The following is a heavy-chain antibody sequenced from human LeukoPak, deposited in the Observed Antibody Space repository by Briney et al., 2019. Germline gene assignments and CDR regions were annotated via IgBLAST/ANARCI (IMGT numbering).Heavy chain of an antibody. Sequence: GGSLRLSCAASGFTFSSYWMSWVRQAPGKGLEWVSNIKHDGSEKYYADSVKGRFTISRDNAKNSLYLQMNRLRAEDTAVYYCAREDTAMVNAFDIWGEGRMVSVSS. V-gene: IGHV3-7*01. CDR3: AREDTAMVNAFDI. D-gene: IGHD5-18*01. CDR1: GFTFSSYW. CDR2: IKHDGSEK. J-gene: IGHJ3*02.